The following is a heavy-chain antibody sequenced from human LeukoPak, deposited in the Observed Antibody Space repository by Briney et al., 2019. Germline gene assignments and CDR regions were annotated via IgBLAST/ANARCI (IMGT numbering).Heavy chain of an antibody. Sequence: SQTLSLTCTVSGGSISSGGYYWSWIRQHPGKGLEWIGYIYYSGSTYYNPSLKSRVTISVDTSKNQFSLKLSSVTAADTAVYYCARALIVGARRSNWFDPWGQGTLVTVSS. V-gene: IGHV4-31*03. J-gene: IGHJ5*02. CDR3: ARALIVGARRSNWFDP. CDR2: IYYSGST. D-gene: IGHD1-26*01. CDR1: GGSISSGGYY.